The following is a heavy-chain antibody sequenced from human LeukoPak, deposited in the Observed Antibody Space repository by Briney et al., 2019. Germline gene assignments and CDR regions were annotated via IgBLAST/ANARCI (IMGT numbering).Heavy chain of an antibody. D-gene: IGHD2-15*01. V-gene: IGHV3-30-3*01. CDR1: GFTFSSYA. Sequence: PGGSLRLSCAASGFTFSSYAMHWVRLAPGKGLEWVAVISYDGSNKYYADSVKGRFTISRDNSKNTLYLQMNSLRAEDTAVYYCARDSPAYWSGGSCFSGGMDVWGQGTTVTVSS. J-gene: IGHJ6*02. CDR3: ARDSPAYWSGGSCFSGGMDV. CDR2: ISYDGSNK.